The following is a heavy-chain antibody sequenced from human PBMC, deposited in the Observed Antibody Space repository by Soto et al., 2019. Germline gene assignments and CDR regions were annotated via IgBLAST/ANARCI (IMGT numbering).Heavy chain of an antibody. Sequence: GGSLRLSCAASGFTFSSYHMDGVRQAPGKGLEWVSYISSASSAIYYADSVKGRFTISRDNAKNSLFLQMNSLRAEDTAVYYCARDLMGYAMDVWGQGTTVTVSS. V-gene: IGHV3-48*03. CDR1: GFTFSSYH. D-gene: IGHD2-8*01. CDR2: ISSASSAI. CDR3: ARDLMGYAMDV. J-gene: IGHJ6*02.